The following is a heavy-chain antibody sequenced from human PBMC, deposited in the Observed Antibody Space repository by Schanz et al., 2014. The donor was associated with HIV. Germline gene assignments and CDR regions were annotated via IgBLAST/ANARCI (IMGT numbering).Heavy chain of an antibody. CDR1: GYTFTGYY. CDR3: ARGRRDVSMIILYWFDP. CDR2: IIPVFGTT. J-gene: IGHJ5*02. D-gene: IGHD3-22*01. Sequence: QVQLVQSGAEVKKPGASVKVSCKASGYTFTGYYMHWVRQAPGQGLEWMGGIIPVFGTTDYAQKFQGTVTITADESTSTAYMELSSLRSEDTAVYYCARGRRDVSMIILYWFDPWGQGTLVTVSS. V-gene: IGHV1-69*01.